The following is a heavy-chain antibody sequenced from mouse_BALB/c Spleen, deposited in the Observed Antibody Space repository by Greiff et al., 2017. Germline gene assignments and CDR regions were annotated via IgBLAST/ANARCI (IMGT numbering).Heavy chain of an antibody. D-gene: IGHD2-3*01. CDR3: ARDGYYKDWYFDV. V-gene: IGHV1-14*01. Sequence: VQLKQSGPELVKPGASVKMSCKASGYTFTSYVMHWVKQKPGQGLEWIGYINPYNDGTKYNEKFKGKATLTSDKSSSTAYMELSSLTSEDSAVYYCARDGYYKDWYFDVWGAGTTVTVSS. CDR1: GYTFTSYV. J-gene: IGHJ1*01. CDR2: INPYNDGT.